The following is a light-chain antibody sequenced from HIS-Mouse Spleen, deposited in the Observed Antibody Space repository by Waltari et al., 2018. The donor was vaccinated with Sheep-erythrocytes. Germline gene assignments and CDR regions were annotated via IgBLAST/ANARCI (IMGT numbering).Light chain of an antibody. V-gene: IGKV4-1*01. J-gene: IGKJ4*01. Sequence: DIVMTQSPDSLAVSLGEGATINCNASQSVLSSSNNKNYLAWYQQKPGQPPKLLIYRASTRESGVPDRFSGSGSGTDFTLTISSLQAEDVAVYYCQQYYSTPLTFGGGTKVEIK. CDR2: RAS. CDR3: QQYYSTPLT. CDR1: QSVLSSSNNKNY.